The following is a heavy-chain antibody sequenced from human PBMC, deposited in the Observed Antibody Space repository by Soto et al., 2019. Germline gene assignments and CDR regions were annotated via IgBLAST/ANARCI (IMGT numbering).Heavy chain of an antibody. CDR2: INHSGST. V-gene: IGHV4-34*01. D-gene: IGHD3-3*01. CDR1: GGSFSGYY. Sequence: QVQLQQWGAGLLKPSETLSLTCAVYGGSFSGYYWSWIRQPPGKGLEWIGEINHSGSTNYNPSLKSRVTLSVDMSKNQFSLKGGSVTAADTAVYYCARITWGDFWSGYYTGWFDPWGQGTLVTVSS. CDR3: ARITWGDFWSGYYTGWFDP. J-gene: IGHJ5*02.